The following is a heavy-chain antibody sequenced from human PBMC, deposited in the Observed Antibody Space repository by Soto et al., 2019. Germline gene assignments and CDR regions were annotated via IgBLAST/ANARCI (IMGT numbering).Heavy chain of an antibody. CDR1: GFTFSSYA. CDR3: AKDGYSSSWPEYVQH. D-gene: IGHD6-13*01. J-gene: IGHJ1*01. Sequence: GGSLRLSCAASGFTFSSYAMSWVRQAPGKGLEWVSAISGSGGSTYYADSVKGRFTISRDNSKNTLYLQMNSLRAEDTAVYYCAKDGYSSSWPEYVQHWGQGTLVTVSS. V-gene: IGHV3-23*01. CDR2: ISGSGGST.